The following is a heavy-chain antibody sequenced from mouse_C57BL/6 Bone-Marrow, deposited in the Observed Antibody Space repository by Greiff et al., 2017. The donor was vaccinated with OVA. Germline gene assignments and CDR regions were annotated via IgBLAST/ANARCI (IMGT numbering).Heavy chain of an antibody. D-gene: IGHD1-1*01. J-gene: IGHJ3*01. CDR2: IDPSDSYT. CDR1: GYTFTNYY. V-gene: IGHV1-50*01. Sequence: VQLQQSGAEFVKPGASVQLSCKASGYTFTNYYIQWIKQRPGQGLEWIGEIDPSDSYTNYNQKFKGKATLTVDTSSSTAYMQLSSLKSEDSAVYYCGSWDFAYWGQGTLVTVSA. CDR3: GSWDFAY.